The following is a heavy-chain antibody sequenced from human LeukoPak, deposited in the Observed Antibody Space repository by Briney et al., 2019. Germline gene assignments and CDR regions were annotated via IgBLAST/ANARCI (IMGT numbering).Heavy chain of an antibody. D-gene: IGHD3-22*01. J-gene: IGHJ4*02. CDR1: GYSISSGYY. CDR2: IYHSGST. Sequence: SETLSLTCTVSGYSISSGYYWGWIRQPPGKGLEWIGSIYHSGSTYYNPSLKGRVTISVDTSKNQFSLKLSSVTAADTAVYYCARVNIVVVTFDYWGQGTLVTVSS. V-gene: IGHV4-38-2*02. CDR3: ARVNIVVVTFDY.